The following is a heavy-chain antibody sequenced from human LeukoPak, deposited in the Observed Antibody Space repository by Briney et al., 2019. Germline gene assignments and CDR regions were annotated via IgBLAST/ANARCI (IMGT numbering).Heavy chain of an antibody. CDR3: AREEYYDSSGYYSY. Sequence: GGSLRLSCAASGFTFSSYAMNWVRQAPGKGLEWVSYISSSSYIYYADSVKGRFTISRDNAKNSLYLQMNSLRAEDTAVYYCAREEYYDSSGYYSYWGQGTLVTVSS. D-gene: IGHD3-22*01. J-gene: IGHJ4*02. V-gene: IGHV3-21*05. CDR2: ISSSSYI. CDR1: GFTFSSYA.